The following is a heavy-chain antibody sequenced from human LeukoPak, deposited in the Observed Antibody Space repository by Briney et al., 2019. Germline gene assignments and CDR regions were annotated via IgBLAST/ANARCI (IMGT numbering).Heavy chain of an antibody. V-gene: IGHV4-38-2*02. CDR3: ARPSTYYYGSGSYYQASFNY. Sequence: SEALSLTCTVTGQSISGGYYWVWIRQPPGKGLEWIGSIYYSGTTYYQSSLKSRATISVDTSKNQFSLKLSSVTAADTAVYYCARPSTYYYGSGSYYQASFNYWGQGTLVTVSS. D-gene: IGHD3-10*01. CDR1: GQSISGGYY. CDR2: IYYSGTT. J-gene: IGHJ4*02.